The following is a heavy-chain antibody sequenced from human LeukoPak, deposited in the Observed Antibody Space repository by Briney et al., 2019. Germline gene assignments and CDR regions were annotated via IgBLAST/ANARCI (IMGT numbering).Heavy chain of an antibody. J-gene: IGHJ6*03. Sequence: SVKVSCKTSGYTFIGHYIHWVRQAPGQGLEWMGGIIPIFGTANYAQKFQGRVTITADKSTSTAYMELSSLRSEDTAVYYCARAYRRITGTTRPHYYYYYMDVWGKGTTVTVSS. CDR1: GYTFIGHY. CDR2: IIPIFGTA. CDR3: ARAYRRITGTTRPHYYYYYMDV. V-gene: IGHV1-69*06. D-gene: IGHD1-7*01.